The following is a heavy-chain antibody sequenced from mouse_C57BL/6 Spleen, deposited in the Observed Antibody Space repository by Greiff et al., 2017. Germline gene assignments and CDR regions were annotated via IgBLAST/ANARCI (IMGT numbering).Heavy chain of an antibody. D-gene: IGHD5-1*01. CDR1: GYAFSSSW. Sequence: QVQLQQSGPELVKPGASVKISCKASGYAFSSSWMNWVKQRPGKGLEWIGRIYPGDGDTNYNGKFKGKATLTADKSSSTAYMQLSSLTSEDSAVYVFARHLRFNFHYYAMDYWGQGTSVTVSS. CDR2: IYPGDGDT. V-gene: IGHV1-82*01. J-gene: IGHJ4*01. CDR3: ARHLRFNFHYYAMDY.